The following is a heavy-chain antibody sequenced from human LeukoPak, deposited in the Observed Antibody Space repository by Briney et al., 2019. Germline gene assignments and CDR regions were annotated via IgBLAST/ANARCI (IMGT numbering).Heavy chain of an antibody. CDR2: IYYGGST. CDR1: GGSISSYY. CDR3: ARLGEPDTAMAFDY. Sequence: SETLSLTCTVSGGSISSYYWSWIRQPPGKGLEWIGYIYYGGSTNYNPSLKSRVTISVDTSKNQFSLKLSSVTAADTAVYYCARLGEPDTAMAFDYWGQGTLVTVSS. D-gene: IGHD5-18*01. J-gene: IGHJ4*02. V-gene: IGHV4-59*01.